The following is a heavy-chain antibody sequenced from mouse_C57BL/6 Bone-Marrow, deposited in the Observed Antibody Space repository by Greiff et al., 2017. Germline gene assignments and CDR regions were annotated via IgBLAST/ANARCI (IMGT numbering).Heavy chain of an antibody. CDR2: ISSGSSTI. D-gene: IGHD1-1*01. J-gene: IGHJ3*01. Sequence: VQLKESGGGLVKPGGSLKLSCAASGFTFSDYGMHWVRQAPEKGLEWVAYISSGSSTIYYADTVKGRFTISRDNAKNTLFLQMTSLRSEDTAMYYCATYYGSSTGAYWGQGTLVTVSA. CDR1: GFTFSDYG. V-gene: IGHV5-17*01. CDR3: ATYYGSSTGAY.